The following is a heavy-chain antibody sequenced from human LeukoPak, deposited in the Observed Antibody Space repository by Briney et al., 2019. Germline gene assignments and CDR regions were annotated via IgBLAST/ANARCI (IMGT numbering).Heavy chain of an antibody. CDR3: ARGRGRLSYCSGGNCYHDY. V-gene: IGHV4-39*07. J-gene: IGHJ4*02. CDR2: IYYSATT. CDR1: GDSISSSSDY. Sequence: SETLSLTCTVSGDSISSSSDYWGWIRQPPGKGLEWIGSIYYSATTYYNLSLKSPVTISIDRSKNQFSLKLSSVTAADTAVYYCARGRGRLSYCSGGNCYHDYWGQGTLVTVSS. D-gene: IGHD2-15*01.